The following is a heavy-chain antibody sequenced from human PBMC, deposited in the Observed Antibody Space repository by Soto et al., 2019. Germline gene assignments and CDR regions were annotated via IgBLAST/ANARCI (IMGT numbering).Heavy chain of an antibody. V-gene: IGHV4-30-2*01. CDR3: ASVPDY. CDR1: GGSISSGGYS. D-gene: IGHD6-6*01. J-gene: IGHJ4*02. CDR2: IYHSGST. Sequence: QLQLQESGSGLVKPSQTLSLTCAVSGGSISSGGYSWSWIRQPPGKGLEWIAYIYHSGSTYYNPSLKRRVTISVDRSQNQFSMKLSSVTDADTAVYYGASVPDYWGQGTLVTVSS.